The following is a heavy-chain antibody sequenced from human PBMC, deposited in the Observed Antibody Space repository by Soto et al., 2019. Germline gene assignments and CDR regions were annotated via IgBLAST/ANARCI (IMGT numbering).Heavy chain of an antibody. CDR3: AKGGYTFAYE. D-gene: IGHD5-18*01. CDR2: ISPSASDT. V-gene: IGHV3-23*01. CDR1: GFTFSSYS. J-gene: IGHJ4*02. Sequence: GGSLRLSCAASGFTFSSYSMNWVRQAPGKGLEWVSAISPSASDTLYADSVKDRFTIFRDNSKNTLFLQMTSLRAEDTAVYYCAKGGYTFAYEWGQGTLVTVSS.